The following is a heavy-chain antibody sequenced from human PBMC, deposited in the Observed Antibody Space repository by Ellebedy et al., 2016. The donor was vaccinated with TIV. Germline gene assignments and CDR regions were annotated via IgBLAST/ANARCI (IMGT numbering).Heavy chain of an antibody. J-gene: IGHJ5*02. Sequence: SETLSLXXAVYGGSFSGYYWSWIRQPPGKGLEWIGEINHSGSTNYNPSLKSRVTISVDTSKNQFSLKLSSVTAADTAVYYCARGLGYCSSTSCYRGLDWFDPWGQGTLVTVSS. V-gene: IGHV4-34*01. CDR1: GGSFSGYY. CDR2: INHSGST. D-gene: IGHD2-2*02. CDR3: ARGLGYCSSTSCYRGLDWFDP.